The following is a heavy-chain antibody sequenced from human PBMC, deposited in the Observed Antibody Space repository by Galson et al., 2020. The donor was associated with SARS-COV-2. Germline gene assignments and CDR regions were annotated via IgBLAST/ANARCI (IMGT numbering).Heavy chain of an antibody. D-gene: IGHD2-15*01. J-gene: IGHJ4*02. V-gene: IGHV4-34*01. Sequence: SQASETLSLTCAVYGGSFSGHYWNWIRQSPGKGLPWLGEISHSGSTEYISSLRRHVNTSVDRSKNQFSLRLRSVTAADTAVYYCARASRPPVVSVFIGGPNNFDYWSQGTLVTVSS. CDR1: GGSFSGHY. CDR2: ISHSGST. CDR3: ARASRPPVVSVFIGGPNNFDY.